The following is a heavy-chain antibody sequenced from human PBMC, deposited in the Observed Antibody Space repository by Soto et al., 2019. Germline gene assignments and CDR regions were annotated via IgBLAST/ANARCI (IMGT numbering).Heavy chain of an antibody. D-gene: IGHD3-10*01. CDR3: ARRRSNYYGSGSYPRPFDY. J-gene: IGHJ4*02. V-gene: IGHV4-30-2*01. CDR1: GGSISSGGYS. CDR2: IFHSGST. Sequence: SETLSLTCAVSGGSISSGGYSWSWLRQPPGKGLEWIGYIFHSGSTNYNPSLKSRVTISVDTSKNQFSLKLSSVTAADTAVYYCARRRSNYYGSGSYPRPFDYWGQGTLVTVSS.